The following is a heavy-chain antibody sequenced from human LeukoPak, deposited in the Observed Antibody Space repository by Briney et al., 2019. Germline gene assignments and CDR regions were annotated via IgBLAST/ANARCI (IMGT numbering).Heavy chain of an antibody. CDR2: ISYDGSNK. Sequence: PGGSLRLSCAASGFTFSSYSMNWVRQAPGKGLEWVAVISYDGSNKYYADSVKGRFTISRDNSKNTLYLQMNSLRAEDTAVYYCARGGVRIAVAPFDYWGQGTLVTVSS. CDR3: ARGGVRIAVAPFDY. D-gene: IGHD6-13*01. CDR1: GFTFSSYS. V-gene: IGHV3-30*03. J-gene: IGHJ4*02.